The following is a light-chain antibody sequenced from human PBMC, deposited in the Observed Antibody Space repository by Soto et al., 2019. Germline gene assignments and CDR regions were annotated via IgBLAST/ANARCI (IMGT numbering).Light chain of an antibody. Sequence: QSALTQPASVSGCPGQSITISCTGTSSDVGSYNLVSWYQQHPGKAPKLMIYEVSKRPSGVSNRFSGSKSGNTASLTISGLQAEDEADYYCCSYAGSSTFGFGTGTKLTVL. CDR1: SSDVGSYNL. V-gene: IGLV2-23*02. J-gene: IGLJ1*01. CDR3: CSYAGSSTFG. CDR2: EVS.